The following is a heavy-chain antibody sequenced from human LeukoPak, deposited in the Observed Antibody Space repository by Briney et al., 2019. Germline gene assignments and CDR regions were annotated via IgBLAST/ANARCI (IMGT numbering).Heavy chain of an antibody. J-gene: IGHJ3*02. CDR3: AKIGSSGWENDAFDI. V-gene: IGHV3-33*03. CDR1: GFTFSSYG. Sequence: PGGSLRLSCAASGFTFSSYGMHWVRQAPGKGLEWVAVIWYDGSNKYYADSVKGRFTISRDNGKNSLYLQMNSLRTEDTALYYCAKIGSSGWENDAFDIWGQGTMVTVSS. D-gene: IGHD6-19*01. CDR2: IWYDGSNK.